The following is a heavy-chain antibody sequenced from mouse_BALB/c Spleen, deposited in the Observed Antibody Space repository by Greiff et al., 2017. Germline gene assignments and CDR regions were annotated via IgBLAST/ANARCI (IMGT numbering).Heavy chain of an antibody. Sequence: DLVKPGASVKLSCKASGYTFTSYWINWIKQRPGQGLEWIGSIAPGSGSTYYNEMFKGKATLTVDTSSSTAYIQLSSLSSEDSAVYFCARVTTVVATDFDYWGQGTTLTVSA. CDR1: GYTFTSYW. V-gene: IGHV1S41*01. D-gene: IGHD1-1*01. CDR3: ARVTTVVATDFDY. J-gene: IGHJ2*01. CDR2: IAPGSGST.